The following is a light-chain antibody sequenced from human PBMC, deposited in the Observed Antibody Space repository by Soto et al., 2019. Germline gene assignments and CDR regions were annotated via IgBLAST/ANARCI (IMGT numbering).Light chain of an antibody. Sequence: QTVVTQEPSLTVSPGGTVTLTCGSSAGAVTSVHYSYWFQQKPGQAPRSLIYDTNNKYSWTPARFSGSLLGGKAALTLSGAQPEDEAEYYRLVSDSGVRVFGGGTKHTVL. V-gene: IGLV7-46*01. CDR1: AGAVTSVHY. CDR3: LVSDSGVRV. J-gene: IGLJ3*02. CDR2: DTN.